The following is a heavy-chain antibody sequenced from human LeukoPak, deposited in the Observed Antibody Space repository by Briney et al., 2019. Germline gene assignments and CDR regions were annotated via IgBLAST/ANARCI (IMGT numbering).Heavy chain of an antibody. J-gene: IGHJ4*02. V-gene: IGHV3-48*04. CDR2: ISSSGSTI. D-gene: IGHD6-13*01. CDR3: AKDLYTSRYACCFDY. CDR1: GFTLGSYS. Sequence: PGGSLRLSCAASGFTLGSYSMNWVRQAPGKGPEWVSYISSSGSTIYYADSVKGRFTISRDNAKNSLYLQMNSLRAEDTAVYYCAKDLYTSRYACCFDYWGQGTLVTVSS.